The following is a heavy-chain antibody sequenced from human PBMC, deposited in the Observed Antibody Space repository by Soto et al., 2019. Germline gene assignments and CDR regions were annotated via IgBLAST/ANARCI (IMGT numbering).Heavy chain of an antibody. CDR1: AFTFSTYG. CDR3: AKGGLHNWFDS. Sequence: GGSLRLSCAASAFTFSTYGMSWVRQAPGKGLEWVSSITSSGGTTYYADSVKGRFTISRDNSEDTLYLQMNSLRAEDTAIYYCAKGGLHNWFDSWGPGTLVTVS. J-gene: IGHJ5*01. D-gene: IGHD1-26*01. V-gene: IGHV3-23*01. CDR2: ITSSGGTT.